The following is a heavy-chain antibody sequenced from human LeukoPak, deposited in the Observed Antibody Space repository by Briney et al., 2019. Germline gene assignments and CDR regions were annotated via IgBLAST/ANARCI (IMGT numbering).Heavy chain of an antibody. J-gene: IGHJ4*02. CDR2: IYHSGST. CDR1: GGSISSSNW. Sequence: SETLSLTCAVSGGSISSSNWWSWVRQPPGKGLEWIGEIYHSGSTNYNPSLKSRVTISVDKFKNQFSLKLSSVTAADTAVYNCACRGDLATYFDYWGQGTLVTVSS. D-gene: IGHD5-24*01. V-gene: IGHV4-4*02. CDR3: ACRGDLATYFDY.